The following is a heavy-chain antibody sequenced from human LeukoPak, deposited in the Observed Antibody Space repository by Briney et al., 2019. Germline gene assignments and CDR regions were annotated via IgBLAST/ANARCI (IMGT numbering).Heavy chain of an antibody. J-gene: IGHJ1*01. CDR3: AKDRVAATGIGELEH. Sequence: GSLRLSCAASGFTLNTYAMSWVRQAPGKGLEWVSAISGRGDSTYYTDSVKGRFTISRDNSKNTLYLQMNSLRAEDTAVYYCAKDRVAATGIGELEHWGQGTLVTVSS. D-gene: IGHD6-13*01. V-gene: IGHV3-23*01. CDR1: GFTLNTYA. CDR2: ISGRGDST.